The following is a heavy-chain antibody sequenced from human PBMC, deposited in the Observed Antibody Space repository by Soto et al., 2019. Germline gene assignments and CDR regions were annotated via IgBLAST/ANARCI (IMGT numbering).Heavy chain of an antibody. CDR1: GLTFSSYW. CDR2: INGSGSKT. CDR3: ANSVAPHSPYGMDV. V-gene: IGHV3-23*01. D-gene: IGHD2-15*01. J-gene: IGHJ6*02. Sequence: GGSLRLSCAASGLTFSSYWMSWVRQAPGKGLEWVSNINGSGSKTYYVDSVKGRFTISRDNSKNTLYLQMNSLRAEDTAVYYCANSVAPHSPYGMDVWGQGTTVTVSS.